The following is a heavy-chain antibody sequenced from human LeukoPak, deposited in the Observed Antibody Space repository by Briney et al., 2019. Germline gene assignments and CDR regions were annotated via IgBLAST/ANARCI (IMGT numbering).Heavy chain of an antibody. Sequence: GGSLRLSCAASAFTFSRYWMSWVRQAPGKGLECVANIEGDGSAKNYVASVKGRFTISRDNAENSLYLQMDSLRVEDTAIYYCARDPGWGAYDIWGQGAMVTVSS. D-gene: IGHD7-27*01. CDR1: AFTFSRYW. CDR3: ARDPGWGAYDI. CDR2: IEGDGSAK. V-gene: IGHV3-7*01. J-gene: IGHJ3*02.